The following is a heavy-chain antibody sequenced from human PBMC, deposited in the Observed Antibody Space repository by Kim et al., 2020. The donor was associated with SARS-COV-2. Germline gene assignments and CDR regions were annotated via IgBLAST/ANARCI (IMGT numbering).Heavy chain of an antibody. CDR3: VRYCSGGSCYGDDDAFDI. V-gene: IGHV1-46*01. D-gene: IGHD2-15*01. J-gene: IGHJ3*02. Sequence: ASVKVSCKASGYTFTSYYMHWVRQAPGQGLEWMGIINPSGGSTSYAQKFQGRVTMTRDTSTSTVYMELSSLRSEDTAVYFCVRYCSGGSCYGDDDAFDIWGQGTMVTVSS. CDR2: INPSGGST. CDR1: GYTFTSYY.